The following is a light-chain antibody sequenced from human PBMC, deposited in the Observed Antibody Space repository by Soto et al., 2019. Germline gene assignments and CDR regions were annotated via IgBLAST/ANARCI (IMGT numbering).Light chain of an antibody. CDR1: QRFNSN. Sequence: EVVMTQSPDTLSVSPGERVTLSCRASQRFNSNLAWYQQKPGQSPRLLIYATSTRATGVPARFSGSGSGTEFFLTITSLQSEDFGLYYCQQYDNGGGTFGQWTKVEMK. V-gene: IGKV3-15*01. J-gene: IGKJ1*01. CDR3: QQYDNGGGT. CDR2: ATS.